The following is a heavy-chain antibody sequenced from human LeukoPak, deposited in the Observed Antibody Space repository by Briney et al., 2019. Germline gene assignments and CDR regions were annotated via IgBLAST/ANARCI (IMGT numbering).Heavy chain of an antibody. V-gene: IGHV3-30*02. CDR2: IRYDGSNK. D-gene: IGHD1-14*01. CDR1: GFTFSSFG. CDR3: AKDTTPPKAGFDP. Sequence: GGSLRLSCAASGFTFSSFGMHWVRQAPGKGLEWVAFIRYDGSNKYYADSVKGRFTISRDNSKNTLYLQMNSLRAEDTAVYYCAKDTTPPKAGFDPWGQGTLVTVSS. J-gene: IGHJ5*02.